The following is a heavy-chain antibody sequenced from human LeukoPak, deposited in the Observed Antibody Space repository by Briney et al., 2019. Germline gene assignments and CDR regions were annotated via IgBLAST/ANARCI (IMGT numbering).Heavy chain of an antibody. V-gene: IGHV1-18*01. D-gene: IGHD2-2*01. J-gene: IGHJ4*02. CDR3: ARVVTPSDDIVIVPAATCDY. CDR1: GYTFTSYG. CDR2: ISAYNGNT. Sequence: ASVKVSCKASGYTFTSYGISWVRQAPGQGLEWMGWISAYNGNTNYAQKLQGRVTMTTDTSTSTAYMELRSLRSDDTAVYYCARVVTPSDDIVIVPAATCDYWGQGTLVTVSS.